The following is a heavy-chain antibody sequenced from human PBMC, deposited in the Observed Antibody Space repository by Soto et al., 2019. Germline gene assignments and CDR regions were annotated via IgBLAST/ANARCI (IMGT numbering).Heavy chain of an antibody. V-gene: IGHV3-33*01. CDR3: GSLGVCSSTSCYAYFDY. CDR1: GFTFSSYG. Sequence: QVQLVESGGGVVQPGRSLRLSCAASGFTFSSYGMHWVRQAPGKGLEWVAVIWYDGSNKYYADSVKGRFTISRDNSKNALYLQMSSMRAEDTAVYYCGSLGVCSSTSCYAYFDYWGQGTLVTVSS. D-gene: IGHD2-2*01. J-gene: IGHJ4*02. CDR2: IWYDGSNK.